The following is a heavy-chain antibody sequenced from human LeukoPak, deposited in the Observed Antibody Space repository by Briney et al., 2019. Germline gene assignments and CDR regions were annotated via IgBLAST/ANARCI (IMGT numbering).Heavy chain of an antibody. CDR3: ARGVWWSGSNYFDY. Sequence: ASVKVSCKASGYTFTSYAMNWERQAPGQGLEWMGWINTNTGNPAYAQGFTGRFVFSLDTSVSTAYLQISSLKAEDTAVYYCARGVWWSGSNYFDYWGQGTLVTVSS. CDR1: GYTFTSYA. J-gene: IGHJ4*02. CDR2: INTNTGNP. D-gene: IGHD3-3*01. V-gene: IGHV7-4-1*02.